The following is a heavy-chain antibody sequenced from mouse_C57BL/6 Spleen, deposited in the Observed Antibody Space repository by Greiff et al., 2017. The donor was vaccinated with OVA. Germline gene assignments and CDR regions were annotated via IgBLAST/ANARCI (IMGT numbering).Heavy chain of an antibody. CDR2: ISYDGSN. Sequence: ESGPGLVKPSQSLSLTCSVTGYSITSGYYWNWIRQFPGNKLEWMGYISYDGSNNYNPSLKNRIPLTRDTSKNQFFLKLNSVSTEDTATYYCARNYYGSSYFAYWGQGTLVTVSA. V-gene: IGHV3-6*01. CDR3: ARNYYGSSYFAY. J-gene: IGHJ3*01. CDR1: GYSITSGYY. D-gene: IGHD1-1*01.